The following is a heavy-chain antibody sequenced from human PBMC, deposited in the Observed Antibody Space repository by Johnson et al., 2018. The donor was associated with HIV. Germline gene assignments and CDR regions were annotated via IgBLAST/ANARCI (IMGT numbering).Heavy chain of an antibody. CDR3: AKDSASVWYRGSYLVD. D-gene: IGHD1-26*01. CDR1: GFTFSSYW. Sequence: VQLVESGGGLVQPGGSLRLSCAASGFTFSSYWMSWVRQAPGKGLEWVANIKQDGSEKYYVDSVKGRFTISRDNATNSLYLQMNSLRADDTAVYYCAKDSASVWYRGSYLVDWGQGTMVTVSS. CDR2: IKQDGSEK. V-gene: IGHV3-7*01. J-gene: IGHJ3*01.